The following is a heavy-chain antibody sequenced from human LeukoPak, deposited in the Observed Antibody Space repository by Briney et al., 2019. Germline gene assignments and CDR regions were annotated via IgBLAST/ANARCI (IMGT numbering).Heavy chain of an antibody. CDR1: GFTFSSYG. CDR2: IRYDGSNK. D-gene: IGHD3-3*01. Sequence: GGSLRLSCAASGFTFSSYGMHWVRQAPGKGLEWVAFIRYDGSNKYYADSVKGRFTISRDNSKNTLYLQMNSLRAEDTAVYYCAKADVLRFLEWAPGGQGTLVTVSS. CDR3: AKADVLRFLEWAP. J-gene: IGHJ5*02. V-gene: IGHV3-30*02.